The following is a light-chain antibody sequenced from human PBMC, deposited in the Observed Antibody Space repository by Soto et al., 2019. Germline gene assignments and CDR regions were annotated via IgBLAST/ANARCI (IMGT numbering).Light chain of an antibody. CDR2: GAS. J-gene: IGKJ4*01. Sequence: EIVLTQSPHTLSLSPGEKATLSCRAGQSVSSSYSAWYQQKPGQAPRLLIYGASSRATGIPARFNGSGSGTDFTLTISSLEPEDFAVYYCQQRINWPLTFGGGTKVDIK. CDR1: QSVSSSY. CDR3: QQRINWPLT. V-gene: IGKV3D-20*02.